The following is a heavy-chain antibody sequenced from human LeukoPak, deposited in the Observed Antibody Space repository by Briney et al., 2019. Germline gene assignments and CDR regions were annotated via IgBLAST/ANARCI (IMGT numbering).Heavy chain of an antibody. CDR2: ISWNSGSI. CDR3: AKEAYSSSSMDV. V-gene: IGHV3-9*01. J-gene: IGHJ6*02. Sequence: GGSLRLSCAASGFAFDDYAMYWVRQAPGKGLEWVSGISWNSGSIGYADSVKGRFTISRDNAKNSLYLQMNSLRGEDTALYYCAKEAYSSSSMDVWGQGTTVTVSS. D-gene: IGHD6-13*01. CDR1: GFAFDDYA.